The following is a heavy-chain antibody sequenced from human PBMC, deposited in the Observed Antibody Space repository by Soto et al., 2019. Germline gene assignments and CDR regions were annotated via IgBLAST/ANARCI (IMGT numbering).Heavy chain of an antibody. J-gene: IGHJ5*02. D-gene: IGHD1-26*01. CDR1: GFNFDDHA. CDR2: ISWNSVTI. Sequence: GGSLRLSCAASGFNFDDHAMHWVRQTPGKGLEWVSGISWNSVTINYADSIKGRFTISRDNAKRTLYLQMNNLRPADTAMYFCVRSSGSQPRAGWFDPWGQGTLVTVSS. CDR3: VRSSGSQPRAGWFDP. V-gene: IGHV3-9*01.